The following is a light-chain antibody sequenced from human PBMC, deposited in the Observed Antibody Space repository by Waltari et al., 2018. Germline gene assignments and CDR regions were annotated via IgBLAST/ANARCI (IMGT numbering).Light chain of an antibody. V-gene: IGKV3-15*01. CDR3: QQYNDWPGLT. CDR2: GAS. J-gene: IGKJ4*01. Sequence: EIVMTQSPATLSVSPGERVTISCRARQYVSGKLAWYQQKPGLAPRLLISGASTRATGVPARFSGSGSGTEFTLTISSLQSEDFAVYYCQQYNDWPGLTFGGGTRVEIK. CDR1: QYVSGK.